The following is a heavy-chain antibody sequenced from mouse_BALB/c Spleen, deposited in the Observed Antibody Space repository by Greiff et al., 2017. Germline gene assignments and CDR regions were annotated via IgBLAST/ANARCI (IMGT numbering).Heavy chain of an antibody. J-gene: IGHJ3*01. D-gene: IGHD2-4*01. Sequence: QVQLKESAAELARPGASVKMSCKASGYTFTSYTMHWVKQRPGQGLEWIGYINPSSGYTEYNQKFKDKTTLTADKSSSTAYMQLSSLTSEDSAVYYCANYDWFAYWGQGTLVTVSA. CDR1: GYTFTSYT. V-gene: IGHV1-4*02. CDR3: ANYDWFAY. CDR2: INPSSGYT.